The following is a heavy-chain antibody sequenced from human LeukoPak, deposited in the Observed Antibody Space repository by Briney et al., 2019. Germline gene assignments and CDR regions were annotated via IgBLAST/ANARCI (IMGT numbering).Heavy chain of an antibody. V-gene: IGHV4-30-2*01. D-gene: IGHD3-10*01. Sequence: SETLSLTCAVSGGSISSGGYSWSWIRQPPGKGLEWIGYIYHSGGTYYNPSLKSRVTVSVDRSKNQFSLKLSSVTAADTAVYYCARGGSMGSGSYYNRADFDYWGQGTLVTVSS. CDR2: IYHSGGT. CDR1: GGSISSGGYS. J-gene: IGHJ4*02. CDR3: ARGGSMGSGSYYNRADFDY.